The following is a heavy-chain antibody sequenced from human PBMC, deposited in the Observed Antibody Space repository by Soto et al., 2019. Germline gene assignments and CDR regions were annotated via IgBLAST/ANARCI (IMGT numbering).Heavy chain of an antibody. CDR2: ISGSGGST. D-gene: IGHD3-22*01. V-gene: IGHV3-23*01. CDR1: GFTFSTYA. CDR3: ARVTYDSNGYYCEIDY. Sequence: GGSLRLSCAAYGFTFSTYAMTWVRQAPGKGLEWVSTISGSGGSTYYADSVKGRFTISRDNSKNTLYLQMNSLRAEDTAVYYCARVTYDSNGYYCEIDYWGQGTLVTVSS. J-gene: IGHJ4*02.